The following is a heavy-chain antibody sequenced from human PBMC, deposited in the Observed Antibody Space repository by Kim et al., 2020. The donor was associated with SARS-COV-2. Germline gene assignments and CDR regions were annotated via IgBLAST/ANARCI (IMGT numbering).Heavy chain of an antibody. CDR3: ARTYSSSWYSPWFDP. J-gene: IGHJ5*02. Sequence: SETLSLTCTVSGGSISSSSYYWGWIRQPPGKGLEWIGSIYYSGSTYYNPSLKSRVTISVDTSKNQFSLKLSSVTAADTAVYYCARTYSSSWYSPWFDPWGQGTLVTVSS. V-gene: IGHV4-39*01. CDR2: IYYSGST. D-gene: IGHD6-13*01. CDR1: GGSISSSSYY.